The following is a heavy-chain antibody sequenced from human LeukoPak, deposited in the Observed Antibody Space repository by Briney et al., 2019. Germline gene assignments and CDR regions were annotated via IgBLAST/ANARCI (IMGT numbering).Heavy chain of an antibody. CDR1: GFTFTDYY. J-gene: IGHJ4*02. V-gene: IGHV1-2*06. D-gene: IGHD1-14*01. Sequence: ASVKVSCKASGFTFTDYYLHWVRQAPGQGLEWMGRIFLNGGATSYAQKFQGRVTLTRDTSISTAYMELIRQTSDDTAVYYCATDGGNHNFDYWGQGTLVTVSS. CDR3: ATDGGNHNFDY. CDR2: IFLNGGAT.